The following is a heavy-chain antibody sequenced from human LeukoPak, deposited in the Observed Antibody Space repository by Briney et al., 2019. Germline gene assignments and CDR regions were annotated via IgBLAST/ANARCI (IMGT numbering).Heavy chain of an antibody. V-gene: IGHV3-23*01. CDR2: ISGSGGST. CDR3: AKPNHYYDILTGSLDY. D-gene: IGHD3-9*01. Sequence: GGSLRLSCAASGFTFSSYAMSWVRQAPGKGLEWVSAISGSGGSTYYADSVKGRFTISRDNSKSTLYLQMNSLRAEDTAVYYCAKPNHYYDILTGSLDYWGQGTLVTVSS. CDR1: GFTFSSYA. J-gene: IGHJ4*02.